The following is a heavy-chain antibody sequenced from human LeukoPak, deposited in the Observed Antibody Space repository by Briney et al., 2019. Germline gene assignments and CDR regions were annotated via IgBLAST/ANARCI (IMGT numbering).Heavy chain of an antibody. CDR1: GFTFSSYS. J-gene: IGHJ4*02. V-gene: IGHV3-48*04. Sequence: GGSLRLSCAASGFTFSSYSMNWVRQAPGKGLEWVSYISSTGSTIYYADSVKGRFTISRDNSKNTLYLQMNSLRAEDTAVYYCARGSPTPGYWGQGTLVTVSS. CDR2: ISSTGSTI. CDR3: ARGSPTPGY.